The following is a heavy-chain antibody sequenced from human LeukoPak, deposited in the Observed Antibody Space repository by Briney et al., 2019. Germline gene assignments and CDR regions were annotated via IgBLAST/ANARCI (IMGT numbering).Heavy chain of an antibody. D-gene: IGHD6-19*01. CDR1: GFTFSSYV. CDR3: AKSWQYNWFDS. J-gene: IGHJ5*01. V-gene: IGHV3-23*01. CDR2: ISGSGGST. Sequence: GGSLRLSCAASGFTFSSYVMSWVRQAPGKGLEWVSTISGSGGSTYYADSVKGRFTISRDNSKNTLYLQLNSLRAEDTALYYCAKSWQYNWFDSWGQGTLVTVSS.